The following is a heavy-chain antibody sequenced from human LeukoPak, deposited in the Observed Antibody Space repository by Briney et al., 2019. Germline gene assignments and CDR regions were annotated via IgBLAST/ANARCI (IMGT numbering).Heavy chain of an antibody. D-gene: IGHD6-13*01. CDR1: GGSISSYSYY. CDR3: ATPGIAAAGTLN. J-gene: IGHJ4*02. Sequence: SETLSLTCTVSGGSISSYSYYWGWNRQAPGKGLEWIGSIYYAGNTYYNPSLMSRVTIFADTSKNQFSLKLSSVTAADTAVYYCATPGIAAAGTLNWGQGILVTVSS. CDR2: IYYAGNT. V-gene: IGHV4-39*01.